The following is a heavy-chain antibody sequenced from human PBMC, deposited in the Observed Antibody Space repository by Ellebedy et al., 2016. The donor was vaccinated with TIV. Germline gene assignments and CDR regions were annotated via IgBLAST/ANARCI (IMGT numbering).Heavy chain of an antibody. V-gene: IGHV3-11*01. J-gene: IGHJ6*02. D-gene: IGHD6-19*01. CDR3: ARISSGRSFYGMDV. CDR2: ISDSGSMI. Sequence: GGSLRLXXAASGFSSSDYYTSWIRQAPGTGLEWVSYISDSGSMIHYADSVKGRFTISRDNSKNSLYLQMNNLRAEDTAVYYCARISSGRSFYGMDVWGQGTTVTVSS. CDR1: GFSSSDYY.